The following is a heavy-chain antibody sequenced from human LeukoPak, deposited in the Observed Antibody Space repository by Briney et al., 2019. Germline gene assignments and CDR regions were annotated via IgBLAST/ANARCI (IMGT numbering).Heavy chain of an antibody. Sequence: ASVKVSCKASGYTFTGYYMHWVRQAPGQGLEWTGWINYNRGRTNYAQKFQGRVITTRDTSISTAYMELSRLRSDDTAVYCCARGYCSSTSCFLRFDPWGQGTLVTVSS. V-gene: IGHV1-2*02. CDR2: INYNRGRT. J-gene: IGHJ5*02. D-gene: IGHD2-2*01. CDR3: ARGYCSSTSCFLRFDP. CDR1: GYTFTGYY.